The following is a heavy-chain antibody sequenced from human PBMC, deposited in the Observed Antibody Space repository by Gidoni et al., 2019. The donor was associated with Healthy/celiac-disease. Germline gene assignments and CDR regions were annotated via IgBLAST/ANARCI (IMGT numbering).Heavy chain of an antibody. V-gene: IGHV3-23*01. CDR3: AKGRITMIVVVKN. CDR1: GFTFSSYA. D-gene: IGHD3-22*01. CDR2: ISGSGGST. Sequence: EVKLLESGEGLLQPGGSLRLSCASSGFTFSSYAMCWGRQAPGNGLEWGSAISGSGGSTYYADSVKGRFTISRDNSKNTLYLQMISLRAEDTAVYYCAKGRITMIVVVKNWGQGTLVTVSS. J-gene: IGHJ4*02.